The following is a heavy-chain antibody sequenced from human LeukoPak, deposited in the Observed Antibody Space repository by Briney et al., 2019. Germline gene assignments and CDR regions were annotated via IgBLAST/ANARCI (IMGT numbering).Heavy chain of an antibody. CDR1: GYTFTGYY. CDR2: INPNSGGT. D-gene: IGHD3-10*01. Sequence: ASVKVSCKASGYTFTGYYMHWVRQAPGQGLEWMGWINPNSGGTNYVQKFQGRVTMTRDTSISTAYMELSRLRSDDTAVYYGARVRQVRGVIILPYDYWGQGTLDTVSS. CDR3: ARVRQVRGVIILPYDY. J-gene: IGHJ4*02. V-gene: IGHV1-2*02.